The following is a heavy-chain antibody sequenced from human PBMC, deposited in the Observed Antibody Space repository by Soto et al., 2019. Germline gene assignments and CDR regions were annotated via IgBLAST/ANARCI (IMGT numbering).Heavy chain of an antibody. CDR1: GYTFTVYY. J-gene: IGHJ4*02. CDR2: INPNSGGT. D-gene: IGHD3-10*01. Sequence: ASVKVSCTASGYTFTVYYMHGVRQAPGQGLEWMGWINPNSGGTNYAQKFQGRVTMTRDTSISTAYMELSRLRSDDTAVYYCAGTEAMVWDFDYWGQGTLVTVSS. V-gene: IGHV1-2*02. CDR3: AGTEAMVWDFDY.